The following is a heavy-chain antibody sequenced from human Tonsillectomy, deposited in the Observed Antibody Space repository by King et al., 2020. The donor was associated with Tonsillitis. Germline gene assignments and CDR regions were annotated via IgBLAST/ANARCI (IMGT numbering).Heavy chain of an antibody. V-gene: IGHV3-43D*03. D-gene: IGHD2-2*01. Sequence: VQLVESGGVVVQPGGSLRLSCAASGFTFDDYAMHWVRQAPGKGLEWVSLINWDGSITYYADSVKGRFTISRDNSKNSLYLQMTSLRAEDTALYYCAKDQLRGEHSGMDVWGQGTTVTVSS. CDR3: AKDQLRGEHSGMDV. CDR1: GFTFDDYA. J-gene: IGHJ6*02. CDR2: INWDGSIT.